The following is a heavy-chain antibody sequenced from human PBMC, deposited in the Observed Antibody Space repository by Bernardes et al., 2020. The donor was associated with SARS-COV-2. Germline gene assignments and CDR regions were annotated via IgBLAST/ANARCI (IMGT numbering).Heavy chain of an antibody. J-gene: IGHJ6*02. D-gene: IGHD4-17*01. Sequence: GASLNISNKGSDYTFTNYWNGGVRQMPGKRLEWMGIIDSGDTDTKYSTSFQGRVTISADKSVNTAYLQWSSLKASDTAIYYCARRRYGDFGVDVWGQGTTVTVSS. CDR3: ARRRYGDFGVDV. CDR1: DYTFTNYW. V-gene: IGHV5-51*01. CDR2: IDSGDTDT.